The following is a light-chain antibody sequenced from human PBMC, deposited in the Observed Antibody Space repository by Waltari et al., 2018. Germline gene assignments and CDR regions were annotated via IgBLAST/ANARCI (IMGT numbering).Light chain of an antibody. CDR2: DAS. V-gene: IGKV1-33*01. J-gene: IGKJ3*01. CDR1: QDNSNY. Sequence: DIQMTQAAASLSASVGDRVTITCQASQDNSNYLNWYQQKPGKAPKLLIYDASNWETGVPSRFSGSGSGTDFTFTISSLQPEDIATYYCQQYDNPSAFTFGPGTKVDIK. CDR3: QQYDNPSAFT.